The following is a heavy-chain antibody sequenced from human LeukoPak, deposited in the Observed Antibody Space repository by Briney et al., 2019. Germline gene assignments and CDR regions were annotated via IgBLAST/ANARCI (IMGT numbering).Heavy chain of an antibody. Sequence: GGSLRLSCAASGFTFSTYAMSWVRQAPGKGLEWVSVVSGTGGRTYYADSVKGRFTISRDNSKNSLYLQMNSLRAEDTAVYYCARDRYVGATTAGDSDSWGQGTLVTVSS. CDR2: VSGTGGRT. CDR3: ARDRYVGATTAGDSDS. D-gene: IGHD1-26*01. CDR1: GFTFSTYA. V-gene: IGHV3-23*01. J-gene: IGHJ4*02.